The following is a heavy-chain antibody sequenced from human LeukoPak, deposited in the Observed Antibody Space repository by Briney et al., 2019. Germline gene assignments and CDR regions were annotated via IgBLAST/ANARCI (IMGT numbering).Heavy chain of an antibody. CDR1: GGPLSSYD. CDR3: ARAQLLCFGDEKSGFDY. CDR2: IYYSGGT. Sequence: SETLSLPCTVSGGPLSSYDWSWMRQAPREGVEWVGYIYYSGGTNYHTSPKSRINILEDSSKDQTLSKLKPATGTDTAVYYCARAQLLCFGDEKSGFDYWGQGTLVTVSS. V-gene: IGHV4-59*13. D-gene: IGHD3-10*01. J-gene: IGHJ4*02.